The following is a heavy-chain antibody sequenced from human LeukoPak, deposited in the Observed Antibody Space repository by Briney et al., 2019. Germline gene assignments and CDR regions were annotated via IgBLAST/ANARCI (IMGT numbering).Heavy chain of an antibody. Sequence: GASVKVSCKASKYTFTNYDINWVRQATGRGLEWMGWMSPNSGNTGYAQKFQGRVTMTRDTSISTAYMELSSLRSEDTAVYYCATVASRDIVVVPAARGWFDPWGQGTLVTVSS. D-gene: IGHD2-2*01. CDR3: ATVASRDIVVVPAARGWFDP. J-gene: IGHJ5*02. CDR1: KYTFTNYD. V-gene: IGHV1-8*01. CDR2: MSPNSGNT.